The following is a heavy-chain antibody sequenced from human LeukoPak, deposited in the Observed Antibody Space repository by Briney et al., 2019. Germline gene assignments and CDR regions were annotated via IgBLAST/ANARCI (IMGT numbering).Heavy chain of an antibody. Sequence: SSETLSLTCTVSGGSISSYYWSWIRQPPGKGLEWIGYIYYSGSTNYNPSLKSRVTISVDTSKNQFSLKLSSVTAADTAVYYCARSDTAMDISDYWGQGTLVTVSS. V-gene: IGHV4-59*01. J-gene: IGHJ4*02. CDR3: ARSDTAMDISDY. CDR1: GGSISSYY. CDR2: IYYSGST. D-gene: IGHD5-18*01.